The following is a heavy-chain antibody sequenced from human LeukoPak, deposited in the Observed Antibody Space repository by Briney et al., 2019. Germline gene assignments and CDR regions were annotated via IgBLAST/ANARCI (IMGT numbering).Heavy chain of an antibody. V-gene: IGHV3-23*01. J-gene: IGHJ5*02. CDR3: AKGSSSWYGQGFSWFDP. CDR1: GFTFSSYA. D-gene: IGHD6-13*01. CDR2: ISGSGGST. Sequence: PGGSLRLSCAASGFTFSSYAMSWVRQAPGKGLEWVSAISGSGGSTYYADSVKGRFTISRDNSKNTLYLQMNSLRAEDTAVYYCAKGSSSWYGQGFSWFDPWGQETLVTVSS.